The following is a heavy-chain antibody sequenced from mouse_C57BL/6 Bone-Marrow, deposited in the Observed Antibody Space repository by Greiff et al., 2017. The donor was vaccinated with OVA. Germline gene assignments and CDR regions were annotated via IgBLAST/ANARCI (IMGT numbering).Heavy chain of an antibody. CDR2: IYPSDSET. V-gene: IGHV1-61*01. CDR3: ARLDYYGTTYAMDY. D-gene: IGHD1-2*01. Sequence: VKLQQPGAELVRPGSSVKLSCKASGYTFTSYWMDWVKQRPGQGLEWIGNIYPSDSETHYNQKFKDKATLTVDKSSSTAYMQLSSLTSEDSAVYYCARLDYYGTTYAMDYWGQGTSVTVSS. CDR1: GYTFTSYW. J-gene: IGHJ4*01.